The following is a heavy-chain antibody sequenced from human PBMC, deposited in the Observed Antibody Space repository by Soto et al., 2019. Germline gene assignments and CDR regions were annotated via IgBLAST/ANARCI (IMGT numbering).Heavy chain of an antibody. J-gene: IGHJ4*02. CDR3: ARGRAAADHFDY. D-gene: IGHD6-13*01. Sequence: EVQLVESGGGLVKPGGSLRLSCAASGFTCNTYSLNLVRQAPGKGLEWVSSISSSSDYIYYADSMKGRFTISRDNAKNSLYLQMNSLRAEDTAVYYCARGRAAADHFDYWGQGALVTVSS. CDR1: GFTCNTYS. V-gene: IGHV3-21*01. CDR2: ISSSSDYI.